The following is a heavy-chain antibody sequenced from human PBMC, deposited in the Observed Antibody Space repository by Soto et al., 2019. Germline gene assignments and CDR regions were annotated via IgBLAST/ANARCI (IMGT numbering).Heavy chain of an antibody. CDR2: ISSSSSYT. V-gene: IGHV3-11*06. Sequence: QVQLVESGGGLVKPGGSLRLSCAASGFTFSDYYMSWIRQAPGKGLEWVSYISSSSSYTNYADSVKGRFTISRDNAKNSLYLQMNSLRAEDTAVYYCARVIRVYPRFGRERAIVGATGPDYWGQGTLVTVSS. CDR3: ARVIRVYPRFGRERAIVGATGPDY. J-gene: IGHJ4*02. D-gene: IGHD1-26*01. CDR1: GFTFSDYY.